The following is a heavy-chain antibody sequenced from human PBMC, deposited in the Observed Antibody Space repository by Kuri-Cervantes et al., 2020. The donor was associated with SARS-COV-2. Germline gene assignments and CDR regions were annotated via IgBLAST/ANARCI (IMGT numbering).Heavy chain of an antibody. J-gene: IGHJ4*02. CDR3: ARAPQYSSRFDY. CDR1: GGPISSSSYY. CDR2: IYYSGST. Sequence: SETLSLTCTVSGGPISSSSYYWGWIRQPPGKGLEWIGSIYYSGSTYYNPSLKSRVTISVDTSKNQFSLKLSSVTASDTAVYYCARAPQYSSRFDYWGQGTLVTVSS. D-gene: IGHD6-13*01. V-gene: IGHV4-39*01.